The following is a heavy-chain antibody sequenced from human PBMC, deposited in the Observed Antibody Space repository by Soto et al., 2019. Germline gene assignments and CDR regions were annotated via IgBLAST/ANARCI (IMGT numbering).Heavy chain of an antibody. J-gene: IGHJ4*02. CDR3: GSDNGNFF. V-gene: IGHV3-23*01. Sequence: GGSLRLSCAASGFTFNNYAMTWVRQAPGEGLEWVSSISAGGENTYYADSVKGRFTISRDNSKDTLYLQMNNLRAEDTAVYFCGSDNGNFFWGQGTPVTVS. CDR1: GFTFNNYA. CDR2: ISAGGENT. D-gene: IGHD1-1*01.